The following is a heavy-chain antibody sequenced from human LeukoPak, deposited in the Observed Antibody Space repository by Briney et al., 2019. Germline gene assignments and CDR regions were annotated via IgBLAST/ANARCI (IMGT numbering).Heavy chain of an antibody. CDR1: GFTFTSSG. CDR3: ASGSTNVGFEY. D-gene: IGHD2-2*01. Sequence: GGSLRPSCAASGFTFTSSGMNWLRQAPGKGLEWVSYISVGSDTIYYTDSVRGRFTISRDNAKNSLYLQMNSLRDDDTAVYYSASGSTNVGFEYWGQGTLLTVSS. CDR2: ISVGSDTI. J-gene: IGHJ4*02. V-gene: IGHV3-48*02.